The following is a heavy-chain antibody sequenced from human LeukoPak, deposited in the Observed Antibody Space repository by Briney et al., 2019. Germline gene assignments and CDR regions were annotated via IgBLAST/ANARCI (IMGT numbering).Heavy chain of an antibody. CDR1: GYTFTGYY. D-gene: IGHD3-10*01. CDR3: ARDPFGDDHDFDH. J-gene: IGHJ4*02. CDR2: INPNSGGT. Sequence: ASVKVSFKASGYTFTGYYMHWVRQAPGQGLEWMGWINPNSGGTNYAQKFQGRVTMTRDTSISTAYMELSSLRSDGTAVYYCARDPFGDDHDFDHWGRGTLLTVSS. V-gene: IGHV1-2*02.